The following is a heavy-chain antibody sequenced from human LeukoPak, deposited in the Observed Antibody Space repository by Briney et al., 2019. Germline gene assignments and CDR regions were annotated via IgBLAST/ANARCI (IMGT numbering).Heavy chain of an antibody. D-gene: IGHD6-13*01. CDR2: IGSSSNTI. CDR1: GFTFSAYS. CDR3: ARSIAAASSSYYFDY. J-gene: IGHJ4*02. V-gene: IGHV3-48*04. Sequence: GGSLRLSCAASGFTFSAYSMNWVRQAPGKGLEWVSYIGSSSNTIYYADSVKDRFTISRDNAKNSLYLQMNSLRAEDTAVYYCARSIAAASSSYYFDYWGQGTLVTVSS.